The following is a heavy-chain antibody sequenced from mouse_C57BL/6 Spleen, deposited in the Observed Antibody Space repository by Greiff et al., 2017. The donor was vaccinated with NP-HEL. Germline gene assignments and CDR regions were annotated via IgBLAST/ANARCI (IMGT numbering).Heavy chain of an antibody. CDR1: GYTFTSYW. CDR3: ARHYGSSYLDY. V-gene: IGHV1-52*01. CDR2: IDPSDSET. J-gene: IGHJ2*01. Sequence: QVQLKQPGAELVRPGSSVKLSCKASGYTFTSYWMHWVKQRPIQGLEWIGNIDPSDSETHYNQKFKDKATLTVDKSSSTAYMQLSSLTSEDSAVYYCARHYGSSYLDYWGQGTTLTVSS. D-gene: IGHD1-1*01.